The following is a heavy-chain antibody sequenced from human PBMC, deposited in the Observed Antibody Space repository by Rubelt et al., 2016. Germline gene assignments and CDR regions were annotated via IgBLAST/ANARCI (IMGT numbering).Heavy chain of an antibody. D-gene: IGHD3-22*01. CDR2: IYYSGST. CDR1: GGSISSSSYY. V-gene: IGHV4-39*07. J-gene: IGHJ5*02. CDR3: ARADYYDSSGYHNWFDP. Sequence: QLQLQESGLGLVKPSETLSLTCTVSGGSISSSSYYWGWIRQPPGKGLEWIGSIYYSGSTYYNPSLKSRVTISVEPSKNQFSLKLSSVTAADTAVYYCARADYYDSSGYHNWFDPWGQGTLVTVSS.